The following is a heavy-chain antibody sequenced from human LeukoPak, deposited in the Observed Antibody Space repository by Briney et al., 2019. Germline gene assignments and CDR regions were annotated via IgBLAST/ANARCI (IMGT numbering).Heavy chain of an antibody. CDR3: ARLDGSGSYFDY. D-gene: IGHD1-26*01. V-gene: IGHV1-46*01. CDR1: GYTFTSYY. Sequence: ASVKVSCKASGYTFTSYYMHWVRQAPGQGLEWMGIINPSGGSTSYAQRFQGRVTLTRDMSTSTVYMELNSLRSEDTAVYYCARLDGSGSYFDYWGQGTLVTVSS. CDR2: INPSGGST. J-gene: IGHJ4*02.